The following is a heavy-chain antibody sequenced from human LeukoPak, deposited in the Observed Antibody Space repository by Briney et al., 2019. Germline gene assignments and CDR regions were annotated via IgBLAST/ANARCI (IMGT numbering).Heavy chain of an antibody. CDR2: INPSGGST. CDR1: GYTLTSYY. D-gene: IGHD3-22*01. CDR3: ARDLRYYDSSGYSDWFDP. Sequence: GASVKVSCKAFGYTLTSYYMHWVRQAPGQGLEWMGIINPSGGSTSYAQKFQGRVTMTRDTSTSTVYMELSSLRSEDTAVYYCARDLRYYDSSGYSDWFDPWGQGTLVTVSS. V-gene: IGHV1-46*01. J-gene: IGHJ5*02.